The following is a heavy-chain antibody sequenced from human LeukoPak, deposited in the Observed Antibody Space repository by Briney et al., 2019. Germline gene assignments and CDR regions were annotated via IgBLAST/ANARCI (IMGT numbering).Heavy chain of an antibody. CDR1: VVTSSSCS. D-gene: IGHD5-12*01. Sequence: GGSLGLSRVASVVTSSSCSMRWGRAAPGKGLEWVAIICCSGNNKYYADSVKGRFTISRDNSKNTVYLQMNSLRAEDTAVYYCARQSSGTGYDLDFWGQGTMVTVSS. CDR2: ICCSGNNK. V-gene: IGHV3-33*01. J-gene: IGHJ3*01. CDR3: ARQSSGTGYDLDF.